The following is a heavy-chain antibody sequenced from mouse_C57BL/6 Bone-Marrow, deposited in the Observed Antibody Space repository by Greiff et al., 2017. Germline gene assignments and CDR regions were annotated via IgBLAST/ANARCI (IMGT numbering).Heavy chain of an antibody. Sequence: EVQRVESGAGLVKPGGSLKLSCAASGFTFSDYGMHWVRQAPEKGLEWVAYISSGSSTINYADTVKGRFTISRDKAKNTLFLQMTSLRSEDTAMYYCARTHYGSNWYFDDWGQGTTLTVSS. V-gene: IGHV5-17*01. CDR3: ARTHYGSNWYFDD. CDR1: GFTFSDYG. D-gene: IGHD1-1*01. J-gene: IGHJ2*01. CDR2: ISSGSSTI.